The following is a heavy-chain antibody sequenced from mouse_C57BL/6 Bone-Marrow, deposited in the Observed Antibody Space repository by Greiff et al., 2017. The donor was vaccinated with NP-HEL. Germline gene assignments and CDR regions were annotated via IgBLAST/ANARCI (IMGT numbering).Heavy chain of an antibody. CDR2: FYPGSGSI. V-gene: IGHV1-62-2*01. D-gene: IGHD1-1*02. CDR1: GYTFTEYT. J-gene: IGHJ2*01. CDR3: AGHGDYDGYLYY. Sequence: LVESGAELVKPGASVKLSCKASGYTFTEYTIHWVKQRSGQGLEWIGWFYPGSGSIKYNEKFKYKATLTADKSSSTVYMELSRLTSDDSAVYFCAGHGDYDGYLYYWGQGTTLTVSS.